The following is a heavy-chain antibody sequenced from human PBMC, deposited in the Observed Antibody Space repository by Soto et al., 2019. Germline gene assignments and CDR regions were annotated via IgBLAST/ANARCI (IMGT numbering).Heavy chain of an antibody. Sequence: PSETLSLTCTVSGGSISSYYWSWIRQPPGKGLEWIGYIYYSGSTNYNPSLKSRVTISVDTSKNQFSLKLSSVTAADTAVYYCARGGGIAARPPRENWFDPWGQGTPVTVS. CDR2: IYYSGST. J-gene: IGHJ5*02. D-gene: IGHD6-6*01. V-gene: IGHV4-59*01. CDR1: GGSISSYY. CDR3: ARGGGIAARPPRENWFDP.